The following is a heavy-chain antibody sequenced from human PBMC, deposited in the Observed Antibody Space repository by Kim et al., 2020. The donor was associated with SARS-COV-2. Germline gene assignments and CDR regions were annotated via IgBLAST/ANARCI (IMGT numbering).Heavy chain of an antibody. D-gene: IGHD3-10*01. J-gene: IGHJ6*02. V-gene: IGHV3-15*01. Sequence: GGSLRLSCAASGFTFSNAWMSWVRQAPGKGLEWVGRIKSKTDGGTTDYAAPVKGRFTISRDDSKNTLYLQMNSLKTEDTAVYYCTTDWYYGSGSLSYYYYGMDVWGQGTTVTVSS. CDR1: GFTFSNAW. CDR3: TTDWYYGSGSLSYYYYGMDV. CDR2: IKSKTDGGTT.